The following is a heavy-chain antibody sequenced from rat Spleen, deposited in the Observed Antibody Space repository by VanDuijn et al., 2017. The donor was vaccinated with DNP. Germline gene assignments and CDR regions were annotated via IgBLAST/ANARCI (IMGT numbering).Heavy chain of an antibody. V-gene: IGHV5-25*01. CDR2: ISTSGGST. D-gene: IGHD1-1*01. Sequence: EVQLVESGGGLVQPGRSLKLSCAASGFTFSNYDMAWVRQAPTKGLEWVASISTSGGSTYYRDSVKGRFTVSRDNAKSTLYLQMDSLRSEDTATYYCARPSGFDYWGQGVMVTVSS. J-gene: IGHJ2*01. CDR1: GFTFSNYD. CDR3: ARPSGFDY.